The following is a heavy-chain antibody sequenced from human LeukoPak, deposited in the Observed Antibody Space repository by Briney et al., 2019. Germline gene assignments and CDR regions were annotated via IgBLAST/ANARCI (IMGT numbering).Heavy chain of an antibody. J-gene: IGHJ2*01. D-gene: IGHD3-16*01. V-gene: IGHV4-59*01. CDR2: IYYSGST. Sequence: PSETLSLTCTVSGGSISSYYWSWIRQPPGKGLEWIGYIYYSGSTNYNPSLKSRVTISVDTSKNQFSLKLSSVTAADTAVYYCARGPGGWGSRYFDLWGRGTLVTVSS. CDR3: ARGPGGWGSRYFDL. CDR1: GGSISSYY.